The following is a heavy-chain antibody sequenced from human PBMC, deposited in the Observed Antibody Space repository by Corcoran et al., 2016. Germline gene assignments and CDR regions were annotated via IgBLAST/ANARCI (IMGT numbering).Heavy chain of an antibody. Sequence: QVQLVESGGGVVQPGRSLRLSCVASGFTFSSYGMHWVRQAPGKGLEWVAVISYDGSNKYYADSVKGRFTISSDNSKNTLYLQMNSLRAEYTAVYYCAKYGWDSSGYWHGFDIWGQGTMVTVSS. V-gene: IGHV3-30*18. CDR2: ISYDGSNK. J-gene: IGHJ3*02. D-gene: IGHD3-22*01. CDR3: AKYGWDSSGYWHGFDI. CDR1: GFTFSSYG.